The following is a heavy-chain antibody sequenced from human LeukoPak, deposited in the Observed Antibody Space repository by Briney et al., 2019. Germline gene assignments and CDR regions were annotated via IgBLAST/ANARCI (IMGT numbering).Heavy chain of an antibody. CDR2: IIPIFGTA. D-gene: IGHD4-17*01. CDR1: GGTFSSYA. J-gene: IGHJ2*01. CDR3: ARGLGDHGWYFDL. Sequence: ASVKVSCRASGGTFSSYAISWVRQAPGQGLEWMGGIIPIFGTANYAQKFQGRVTITADKSTSTAYMELSSLRSEDTAVYYCARGLGDHGWYFDLWGRGTLVTVSS. V-gene: IGHV1-69*06.